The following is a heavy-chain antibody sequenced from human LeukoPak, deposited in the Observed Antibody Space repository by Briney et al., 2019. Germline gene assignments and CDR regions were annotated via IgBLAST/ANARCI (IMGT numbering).Heavy chain of an antibody. CDR1: GFTVSSNY. J-gene: IGHJ4*02. D-gene: IGHD6-13*01. V-gene: IGHV3-53*01. CDR2: IYSGGST. CDR3: ARDSSSWYPYFDY. Sequence: PGGSLRLSCAASGFTVSSNYMSWVRQAPGKGLEWVSVIYSGGSTYYADSVKGRFTISRDNAKNSLYLQMNSLRAEDTAVYYCARDSSSWYPYFDYWGQGTLVTVSS.